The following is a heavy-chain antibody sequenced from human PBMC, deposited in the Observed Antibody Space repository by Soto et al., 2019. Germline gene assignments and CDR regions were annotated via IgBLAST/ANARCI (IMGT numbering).Heavy chain of an antibody. J-gene: IGHJ6*02. CDR3: ARRVVVVPAAATHYCYYGMDV. Sequence: QVQLVQSGAEVKKPGSSVKVSCKASGGTFSSYAISWVRQAPGQGLEWMGGIIPIFGTANYAQKFQGRVTITADESTSTAYMELSSLRSEDTAVYYWARRVVVVPAAATHYCYYGMDVWGQGTTVTVSS. V-gene: IGHV1-69*01. CDR2: IIPIFGTA. D-gene: IGHD2-2*01. CDR1: GGTFSSYA.